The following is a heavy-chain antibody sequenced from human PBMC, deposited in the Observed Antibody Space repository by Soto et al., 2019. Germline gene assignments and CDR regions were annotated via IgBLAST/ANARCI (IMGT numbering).Heavy chain of an antibody. CDR1: GGSVSSGSYY. D-gene: IGHD5-18*01. CDR3: ARFSWIQLWPAFDY. J-gene: IGHJ4*02. Sequence: SETLSLTCTVSGGSVSSGSYYWSWIRQPLGKGLEWIGYIYYSGSTNYNPSLKSRVTISVDTSKNQFSLKLSSVTAADTAVYYCARFSWIQLWPAFDYWVQGTLVTVSS. V-gene: IGHV4-61*01. CDR2: IYYSGST.